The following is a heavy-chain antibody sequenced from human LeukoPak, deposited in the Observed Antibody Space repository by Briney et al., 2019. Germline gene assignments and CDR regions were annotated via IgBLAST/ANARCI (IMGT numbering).Heavy chain of an antibody. CDR1: GYTFTSYG. CDR2: ISAYNGNT. D-gene: IGHD2-15*01. Sequence: GASVKVSCKASGYTFTSYGISWVRQAPGQGLEWMGWISAYNGNTNYAQKLQGRVTMTTDTSTSTAYMELRSLRSDDTAVYYCARDPVVVVVAATPLDYWGQGTLVTVSS. CDR3: ARDPVVVVVAATPLDY. V-gene: IGHV1-18*01. J-gene: IGHJ4*02.